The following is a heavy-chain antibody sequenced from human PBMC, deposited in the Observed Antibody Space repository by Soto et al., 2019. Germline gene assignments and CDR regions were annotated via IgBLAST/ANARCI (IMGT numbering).Heavy chain of an antibody. V-gene: IGHV1-2*02. Sequence: ASVKVSCKASGYTFTGHYLHWVRQAPGQGLEWMGWINSNSGDTGYAQNFQGRVTMTRDTSISTAYMELSRLRSDDTAVYYCAREALVGKTYDSWGQGAQVTVSS. CDR1: GYTFTGHY. CDR2: INSNSGDT. CDR3: AREALVGKTYDS. J-gene: IGHJ4*02. D-gene: IGHD1-26*01.